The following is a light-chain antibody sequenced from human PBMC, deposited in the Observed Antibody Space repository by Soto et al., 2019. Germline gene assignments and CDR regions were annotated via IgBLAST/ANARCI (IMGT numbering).Light chain of an antibody. CDR2: TTS. Sequence: EIVLTQSPDTLSLSPGERATLSCRASQSIDSRWLAWNQQKPGQAPRLLIYTTSSRATGIPDRFSGSGSGTDFTLTISRLEPEDFAAYYCQLVDGSVTFGGGTKVEMK. CDR3: QLVDGSVT. J-gene: IGKJ4*01. CDR1: QSIDSRW. V-gene: IGKV3-20*01.